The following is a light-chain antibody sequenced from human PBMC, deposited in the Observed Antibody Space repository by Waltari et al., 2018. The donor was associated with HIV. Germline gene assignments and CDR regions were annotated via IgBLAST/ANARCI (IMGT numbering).Light chain of an antibody. CDR2: DDN. Sequence: SYVLTQPPSMSVAPGKTARIICGGNNIGGKRVHWYQQKPGHAPVLVGYDDNDGPSWIPERFSGSNSGNTALLTISRVEAGDESDHYFQVWDIVSYHVIFCGGTKLSVL. CDR3: QVWDIVSYHVI. J-gene: IGLJ2*01. V-gene: IGLV3-21*03. CDR1: NIGGKR.